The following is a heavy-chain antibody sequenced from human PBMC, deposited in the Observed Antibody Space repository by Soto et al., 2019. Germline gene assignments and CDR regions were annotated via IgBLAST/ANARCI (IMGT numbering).Heavy chain of an antibody. J-gene: IGHJ6*02. CDR1: GDRCTSYG. CDR2: ISPYNGRT. Sequence: GASVKVSCKASGDRCTSYGIAWVRQVPGEGPEWMGWISPYNGRTNYAQTVQGRVVMTTDVSTNIVYLELRSLRSDDTAMYYCGRCRTDSYAMDVWGQGTTVTVSS. D-gene: IGHD5-18*01. CDR3: GRCRTDSYAMDV. V-gene: IGHV1-18*01.